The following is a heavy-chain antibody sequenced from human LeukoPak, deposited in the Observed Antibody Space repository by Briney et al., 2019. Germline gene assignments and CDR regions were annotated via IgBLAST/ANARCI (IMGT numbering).Heavy chain of an antibody. V-gene: IGHV4-59*01. J-gene: IGHJ4*02. CDR2: IYYSGST. CDR1: AGSFSRYY. CDR3: ARVSSDSSGYYSYYFDY. D-gene: IGHD3-22*01. Sequence: SETLSLTCAFSAGSFSRYYWSWIRQPPGKGLEWIGYIYYSGSTNYNPSLKSRVTISVDTSKNQFSLKLSSVTAADTAVYYCARVSSDSSGYYSYYFDYWGQGTLVTVSS.